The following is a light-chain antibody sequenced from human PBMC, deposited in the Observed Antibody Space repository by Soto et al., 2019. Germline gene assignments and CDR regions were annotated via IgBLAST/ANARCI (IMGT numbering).Light chain of an antibody. CDR2: GNT. Sequence: QSVLTQPPSVSGAPGQRVTISCTGSSSNIGTGYDVHWYQQLPGTAPKLLIYGNTNRPSGVPDRFSGSKSRTSASLAIIGLQAEDEADYYCQSYDNSLRGYVFGTGTKVTVL. CDR1: SSNIGTGYD. CDR3: QSYDNSLRGYV. J-gene: IGLJ1*01. V-gene: IGLV1-40*01.